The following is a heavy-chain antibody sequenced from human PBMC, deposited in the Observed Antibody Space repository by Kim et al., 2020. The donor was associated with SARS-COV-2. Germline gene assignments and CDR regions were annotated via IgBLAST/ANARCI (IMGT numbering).Heavy chain of an antibody. CDR3: ARQAAAGPDNWFDP. D-gene: IGHD6-13*01. CDR2: IYYSGST. J-gene: IGHJ5*02. V-gene: IGHV4-39*01. CDR1: GGSISSSSYY. Sequence: SETLSLTCTVSGGSISSSSYYWGWIRQPPGKGLEWIGSIYYSGSTYYNPSLKSRVTISVDTSKNQFSLKLSSVTAADTAVYYCARQAAAGPDNWFDPWGQGTLVTVSS.